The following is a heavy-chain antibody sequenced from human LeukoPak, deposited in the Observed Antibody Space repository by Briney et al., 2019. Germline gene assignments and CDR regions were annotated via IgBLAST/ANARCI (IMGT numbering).Heavy chain of an antibody. CDR1: GFTFNNYA. J-gene: IGHJ5*02. V-gene: IGHV3-23*01. CDR3: ARGVSTMIVVSAVDP. Sequence: GGSLRLSCAASGFTFNNYALTWVRQTPGKGLECVSAISGDGVSPYYADSVRGRFTISRDNSKNTLYLQMNSLRAEDTAVYYCARGVSTMIVVSAVDPWGQGTLVTVSS. D-gene: IGHD3-22*01. CDR2: ISGDGVSP.